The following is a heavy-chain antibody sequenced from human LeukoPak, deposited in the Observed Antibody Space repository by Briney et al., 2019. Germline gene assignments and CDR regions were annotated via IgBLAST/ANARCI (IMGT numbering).Heavy chain of an antibody. Sequence: ASVKVSCKASGYTFTSFYIHWVRQAPGQGLEWMGIINPSGANTIYAQKFQGRVTMTRDMSTSTVYMELSSLRSEDTAVYYCARDSAWLVPSAEYFKHWGQGTLVTVSS. CDR1: GYTFTSFY. J-gene: IGHJ1*01. V-gene: IGHV1-46*01. CDR3: ARDSAWLVPSAEYFKH. D-gene: IGHD6-19*01. CDR2: INPSGANT.